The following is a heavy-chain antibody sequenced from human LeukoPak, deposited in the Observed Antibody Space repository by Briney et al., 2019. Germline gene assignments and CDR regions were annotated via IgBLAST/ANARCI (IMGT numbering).Heavy chain of an antibody. CDR2: IYHRGNT. D-gene: IGHD2-8*01. CDR1: GGSISSSNW. CDR3: ARGFVPFDY. Sequence: SETLSLTCAVSGGSISSSNWWNWVRQTPGKGLEWIGEIYHRGNTHYNPSLKSRVTMSVDTSTNQFSLRVNSVTAADTAVYYCARGFVPFDYWGQGTLVTVSS. J-gene: IGHJ4*02. V-gene: IGHV4-4*02.